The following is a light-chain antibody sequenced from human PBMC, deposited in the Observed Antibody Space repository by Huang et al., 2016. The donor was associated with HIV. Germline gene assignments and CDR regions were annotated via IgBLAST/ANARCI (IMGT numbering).Light chain of an antibody. V-gene: IGKV1-5*03. J-gene: IGKJ2*01. Sequence: DIQMTQSPSTLSASVGDRVTITCRARQSISRWLAWYQQKPGKGPKVLIYKASTLHSGVPSRFSGSASGTEFTLTISSLQPDDFATYYCQQYNHYSTFGQGTKLEIK. CDR3: QQYNHYST. CDR2: KAS. CDR1: QSISRW.